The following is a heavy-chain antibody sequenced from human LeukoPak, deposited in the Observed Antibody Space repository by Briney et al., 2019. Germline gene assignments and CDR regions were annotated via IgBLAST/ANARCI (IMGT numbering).Heavy chain of an antibody. CDR3: AKDRHYYDSSGYPFDY. V-gene: IGHV3-23*01. CDR1: GFIFSSYA. CDR2: ISGSGGST. J-gene: IGHJ4*02. D-gene: IGHD3-22*01. Sequence: GGSLRLSCAASGFIFSSYAMSWVRQDPGKGLEWVSAISGSGGSTYYADSVKGRFTISRDNSKNTLYLQMNSLRAEDTAVYYCAKDRHYYDSSGYPFDYWGQGTLVTVSS.